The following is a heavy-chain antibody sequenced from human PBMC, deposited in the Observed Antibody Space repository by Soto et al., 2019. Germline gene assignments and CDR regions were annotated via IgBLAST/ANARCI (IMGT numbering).Heavy chain of an antibody. CDR3: ARDLDYYDSGSPDAFDI. D-gene: IGHD3-10*01. V-gene: IGHV3-48*02. CDR1: AFTFSSYS. CDR2: ISSTSSVI. J-gene: IGHJ3*02. Sequence: GGSLRLSCAASAFTFSSYSMNWVRQAPGKGLEWVSYISSTSSVIYYADSVDGRFTISRDNAKNSLYLQMHSLRDEDTAVYYCARDLDYYDSGSPDAFDIWGQGTMVTVSS.